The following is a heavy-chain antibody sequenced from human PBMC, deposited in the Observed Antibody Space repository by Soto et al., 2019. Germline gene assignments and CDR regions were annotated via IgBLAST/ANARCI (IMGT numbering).Heavy chain of an antibody. Sequence: GGSLRLSCAASGFTFSSYAMSWVRQAPGKGLEWVSTISGSDGSTYYADSVKGRFTISRDNSKNTLYLQLNSLRAEDTAVYYCARVSGYSLSTLHHWGQGTLVTVSS. CDR3: ARVSGYSLSTLHH. CDR2: ISGSDGST. J-gene: IGHJ5*02. D-gene: IGHD3-3*01. V-gene: IGHV3-23*01. CDR1: GFTFSSYA.